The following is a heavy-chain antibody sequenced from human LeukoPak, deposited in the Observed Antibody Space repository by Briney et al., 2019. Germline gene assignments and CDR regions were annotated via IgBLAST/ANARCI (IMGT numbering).Heavy chain of an antibody. J-gene: IGHJ4*02. Sequence: QTGGSLRLSCSASGFTLSSYSMTWVRQAPGKGLEWVSYISTTSRTIHYEDYVKGRFTISRNNAKNSLYLQMTSLRVEDTAVYYCARAGHADSFDYWGQGALVTVSS. V-gene: IGHV3-48*01. D-gene: IGHD2-21*01. CDR1: GFTLSSYS. CDR3: ARAGHADSFDY. CDR2: ISTTSRTI.